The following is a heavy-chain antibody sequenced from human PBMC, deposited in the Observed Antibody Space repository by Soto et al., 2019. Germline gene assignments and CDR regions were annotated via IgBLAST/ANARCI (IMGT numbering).Heavy chain of an antibody. D-gene: IGHD2-15*01. CDR1: GGTFSSYA. CDR2: IIPIFGTA. V-gene: IGHV1-69*13. CDR3: ARAKDIVVVVAATPDLYGMDV. J-gene: IGHJ6*02. Sequence: SVKVSCKASGGTFSSYAISWVRQAPGQGLEWMGGIIPIFGTANYAQKFQGRVTITADESTSTAYMELSSLRSEDTAVYYCARAKDIVVVVAATPDLYGMDVWGQGTTVTV.